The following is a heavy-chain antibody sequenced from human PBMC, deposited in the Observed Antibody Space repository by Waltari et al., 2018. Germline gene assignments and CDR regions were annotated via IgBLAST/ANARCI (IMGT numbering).Heavy chain of an antibody. CDR3: AADLEGDYAVGFDY. J-gene: IGHJ4*02. V-gene: IGHV1-8*01. CDR1: GYTFTSYD. D-gene: IGHD4-17*01. Sequence: QVQLVQSGAEVKKPGASVKVSCKASGYTFTSYDIHWVRQATGQGLEWMGWMKPNRGNTGYAHKFQERGTITRDMSTSTAYMELSSLRSEDTAVYYCAADLEGDYAVGFDYWGQGTLVTVSS. CDR2: MKPNRGNT.